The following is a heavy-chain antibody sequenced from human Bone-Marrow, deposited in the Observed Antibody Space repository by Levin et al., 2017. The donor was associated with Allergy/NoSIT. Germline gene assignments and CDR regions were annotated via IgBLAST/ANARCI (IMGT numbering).Heavy chain of an antibody. CDR3: VKIAVATPVDY. V-gene: IGHV3-74*01. CDR2: ISSNGRNT. CDR1: GFTFSIYW. J-gene: IGHJ4*02. Sequence: QSGGSLRLSCVASGFTFSIYWMHWVRQVPGKGLVWVSGISSNGRNTTNADSVKGRFTISRDNAKNTLYLQMNSLSAEDTAVYYCVKIAVATPVDYWGQGTLVTVSS. D-gene: IGHD6-13*01.